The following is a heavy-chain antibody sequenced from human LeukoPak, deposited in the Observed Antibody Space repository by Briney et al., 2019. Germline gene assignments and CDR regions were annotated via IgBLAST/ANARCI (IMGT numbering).Heavy chain of an antibody. CDR2: INHSGST. V-gene: IGHV4-34*01. J-gene: IGHJ6*03. Sequence: PSETLSLTCAVYGGSFSGYYWSWIRQPPGEGLEWIGEINHSGSTNYNPSLKSRVTISVDTSKNQFSLKLRSVTAADTAVYYCARDIAVGKRNYYYHMDVWGKGTTVTVSS. CDR3: ARDIAVGKRNYYYHMDV. CDR1: GGSFSGYY. D-gene: IGHD6-19*01.